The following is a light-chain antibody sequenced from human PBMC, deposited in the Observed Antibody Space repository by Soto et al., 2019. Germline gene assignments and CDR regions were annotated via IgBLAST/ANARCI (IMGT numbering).Light chain of an antibody. CDR2: GAS. J-gene: IGKJ1*01. V-gene: IGKV3-15*01. CDR1: HHVATN. CDR3: QQYTARPPWT. Sequence: EIVMTQSPVTLSVSPGERATLSCRASHHVATNLAWYQQKPGQPPRLLIYGASTRATDVSARFSGSGSGTEFTLPISSLQSDDFAVYYCQQYTARPPWTFGQGTRV.